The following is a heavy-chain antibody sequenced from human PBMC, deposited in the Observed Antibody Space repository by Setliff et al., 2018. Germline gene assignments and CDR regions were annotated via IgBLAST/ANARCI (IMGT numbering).Heavy chain of an antibody. V-gene: IGHV3-23*01. CDR2: ISGYGSRT. Sequence: PGGSLRLSCAASGFTFSSYAMTWVRQAPGKGLEWVSGISGYGSRTYYADSVKGRSTISRDNSKNTLYLQMNSLRPDDTAVYYCARTCSGSGCYAGLESWGQGTPVTVSS. CDR1: GFTFSSYA. D-gene: IGHD2-15*01. J-gene: IGHJ4*02. CDR3: ARTCSGSGCYAGLES.